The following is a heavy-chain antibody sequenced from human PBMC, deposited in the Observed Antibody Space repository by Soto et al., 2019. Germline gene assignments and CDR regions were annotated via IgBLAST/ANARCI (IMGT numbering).Heavy chain of an antibody. Sequence: SGPTLVNPTQTLTLTCTFSGFSLTTNKMSVSWIRQPPGKALERLARIDRDDDKFYNTSLKTRLTISKDTSKNQVLLTMTNVDPLDTATYYCARIPHYSDSYYMDYWGQGTLVTVSS. D-gene: IGHD2-21*01. CDR3: ARIPHYSDSYYMDY. CDR1: GFSLTTNKMS. V-gene: IGHV2-70*17. J-gene: IGHJ4*02. CDR2: IDRDDDK.